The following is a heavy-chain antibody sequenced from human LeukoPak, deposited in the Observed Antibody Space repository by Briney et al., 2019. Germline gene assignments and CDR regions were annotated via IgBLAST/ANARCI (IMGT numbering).Heavy chain of an antibody. CDR2: ISSSSSYI. J-gene: IGHJ4*02. V-gene: IGHV3-21*01. D-gene: IGHD5-18*01. CDR1: GFTFSSYS. Sequence: GGSLRLSCAASGFTFSSYSMNWVRQAPGKGLEWVSSISSSSSYIYYADSVKGRFTISRDNAKNSLYLQMNSLRAEDTAVYYCAKGVTAMVLDYWGQGTLVTVSS. CDR3: AKGVTAMVLDY.